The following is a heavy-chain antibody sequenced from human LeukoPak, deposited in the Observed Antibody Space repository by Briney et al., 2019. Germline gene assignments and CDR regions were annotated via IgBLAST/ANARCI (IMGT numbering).Heavy chain of an antibody. Sequence: PSETLSLTCTVSGGSISSYYWSWIRQPPGKGLEWIGYIYYSGSTNYNPSLKSRVTISVDTSKNHFSLKLSSVTAADTAVYYCARGDPFRAGWFDHWGQGTLVTVSS. V-gene: IGHV4-59*12. CDR3: ARGDPFRAGWFDH. CDR2: IYYSGST. D-gene: IGHD6-13*01. CDR1: GGSISSYY. J-gene: IGHJ5*02.